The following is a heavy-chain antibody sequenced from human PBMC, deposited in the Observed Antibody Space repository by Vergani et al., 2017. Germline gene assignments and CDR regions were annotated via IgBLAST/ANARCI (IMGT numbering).Heavy chain of an antibody. CDR2: INPNSGGT. Sequence: VQLLESGAEVKKPGASVKVSCKASGYTFTGYYMHWVRQAPGQGLEWMGWINPNSGGTNYAQKFQGRVTMTRDTSISTAYMELSRLRSDDTAVYYCARMGIAARPNYYYYGMDVWGQGTTVTVSS. CDR1: GYTFTGYY. J-gene: IGHJ6*02. D-gene: IGHD6-6*01. V-gene: IGHV1-2*02. CDR3: ARMGIAARPNYYYYGMDV.